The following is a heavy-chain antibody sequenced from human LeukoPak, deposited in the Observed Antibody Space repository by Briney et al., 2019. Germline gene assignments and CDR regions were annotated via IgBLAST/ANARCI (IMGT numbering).Heavy chain of an antibody. CDR2: IYSGGST. V-gene: IGHV3-53*01. CDR3: ARGGVVFTSYFDY. D-gene: IGHD3-22*01. J-gene: IGHJ4*02. CDR1: GFTVSSNY. Sequence: PGGSLRLSCAVSGFTVSSNYMSWVRQAPGKGLEWVSVIYSGGSTYYADSVKGRFTISRDNSKNTLYLQMISLRAEDTAVYYCARGGVVFTSYFDYWGQGTLVTVSS.